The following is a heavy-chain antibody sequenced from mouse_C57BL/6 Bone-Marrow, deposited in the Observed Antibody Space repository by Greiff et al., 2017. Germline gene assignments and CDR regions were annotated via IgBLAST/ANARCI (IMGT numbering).Heavy chain of an antibody. V-gene: IGHV1-74*01. CDR3: AIYGSSLYFDG. CDR1: GYNFTSYW. D-gene: IGHD1-1*01. CDR2: IHPSDSDT. Sequence: QVQLQQPGAELVKPGASVKVSCKASGYNFTSYWMHWVKQRPGQGLEWIGRIHPSDSDTNYNQKFKGKATLTVDKSSSTAYMQLSSLTSEDSAVYYCAIYGSSLYFDGWGQGATLTVSS. J-gene: IGHJ2*01.